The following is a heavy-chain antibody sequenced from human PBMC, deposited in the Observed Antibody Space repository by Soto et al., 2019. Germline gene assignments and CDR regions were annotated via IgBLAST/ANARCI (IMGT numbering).Heavy chain of an antibody. D-gene: IGHD2-2*01. J-gene: IGHJ4*02. CDR1: GFTFSNYG. V-gene: IGHV3-33*01. CDR3: ASLVEMPY. Sequence: QVQLVESGGGVVQPGRSLRLSCAASGFTFSNYGMHWVRQAPGKGLEWVAVIWYDGSNKYYADSVKGRFSISRDDSKNTLYLQMNSLRAEDTAVYYCASLVEMPYWGQGTLVTVSS. CDR2: IWYDGSNK.